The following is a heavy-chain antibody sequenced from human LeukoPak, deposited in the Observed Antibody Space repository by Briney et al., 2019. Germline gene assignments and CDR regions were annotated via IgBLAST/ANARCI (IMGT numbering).Heavy chain of an antibody. V-gene: IGHV3-33*01. CDR2: IRYDGSNK. CDR1: GFTFNSYG. D-gene: IGHD2-15*01. J-gene: IGHJ6*02. CDR3: ARVDSYCSGEGCYYYYGMDV. Sequence: QPGGSLRLSCVASGFTFNSYGIHWVRQAPGKGLEWVAVIRYDGSNKYYADSVKGRFTISRDNSKNTLYLQMNSLRAEDTAVYYCARVDSYCSGEGCYYYYGMDVWGQGTTVTVSS.